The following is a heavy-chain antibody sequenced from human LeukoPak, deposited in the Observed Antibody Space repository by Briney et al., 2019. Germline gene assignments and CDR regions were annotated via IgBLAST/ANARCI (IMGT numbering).Heavy chain of an antibody. J-gene: IGHJ6*02. V-gene: IGHV3-23*01. CDR1: GVTFSSYA. CDR3: AKGGRDYYASGSYYSRLYGMDV. D-gene: IGHD3-10*01. CDR2: ISGSGDST. Sequence: PGGSLRLSCEAFGVTFSSYAMSWVRQAPGKGLEWVSAISGSGDSTYYADSVKGRFTVSRDNSKNTLYLQMNSLRVEDTAVYYCAKGGRDYYASGSYYSRLYGMDVWGQGTTVTVSS.